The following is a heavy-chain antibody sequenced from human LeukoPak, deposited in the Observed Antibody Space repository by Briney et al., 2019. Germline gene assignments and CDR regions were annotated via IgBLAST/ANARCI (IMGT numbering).Heavy chain of an antibody. D-gene: IGHD2-2*01. J-gene: IGHJ5*02. Sequence: SETLSLTCTVSGGSISSSSYYRGWIRQPPGKGLEWIGSIYYSGSIYYNPSLKSRVTISVDTSKNQFSLKLSSVTAADTAVYYCASSIPSQRRNNWFDPWGQGTLVTVSS. CDR1: GGSISSSSYY. CDR3: ASSIPSQRRNNWFDP. V-gene: IGHV4-39*01. CDR2: IYYSGSI.